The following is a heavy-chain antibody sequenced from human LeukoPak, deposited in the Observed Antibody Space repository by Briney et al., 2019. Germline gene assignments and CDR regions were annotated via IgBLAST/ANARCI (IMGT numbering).Heavy chain of an antibody. CDR3: ARAQQLDYCYYGMDV. V-gene: IGHV3-30-3*01. Sequence: GGSLRLSCAASGFTFSSYAMHWVRQAPGKGLEWVAVISYDGSNKYYADSVKGRFTISRDNSKNTLYLQMNSLRAEDTAVYYCARAQQLDYCYYGMDVWGQGTTVTVSS. CDR1: GFTFSSYA. J-gene: IGHJ6*02. CDR2: ISYDGSNK. D-gene: IGHD6-6*01.